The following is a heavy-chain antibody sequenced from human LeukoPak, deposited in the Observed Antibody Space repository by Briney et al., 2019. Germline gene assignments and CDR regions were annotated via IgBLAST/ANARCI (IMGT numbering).Heavy chain of an antibody. CDR3: AVLRYFDWPLDV. V-gene: IGHV1-69*05. J-gene: IGHJ6*02. CDR1: GGTFSSYA. CDR2: IIPIFGTA. Sequence: GSSVKVSCKASGGTFSSYAISWVRQAPGQGLEWMGGIIPIFGTANYAQKFQGRVTITTDESTSTAYMELSRLRSDDTAVYYCAVLRYFDWPLDVWGQGTTVTVSS. D-gene: IGHD3-9*01.